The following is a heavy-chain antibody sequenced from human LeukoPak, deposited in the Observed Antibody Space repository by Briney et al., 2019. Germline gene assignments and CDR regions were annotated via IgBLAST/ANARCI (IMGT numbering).Heavy chain of an antibody. CDR1: GDSISYFY. D-gene: IGHD5-24*01. V-gene: IGHV4-4*07. Sequence: SETLSLTCSVSGDSISYFYWSWIRQAAGKGLEWIGRTSSSGNTDYNASLKSRVTMSVDTSKNQLSLKVISVTAADTGVYYCARSRDGYNHPFDYWGQGTLVTVSS. J-gene: IGHJ4*02. CDR3: ARSRDGYNHPFDY. CDR2: TSSSGNT.